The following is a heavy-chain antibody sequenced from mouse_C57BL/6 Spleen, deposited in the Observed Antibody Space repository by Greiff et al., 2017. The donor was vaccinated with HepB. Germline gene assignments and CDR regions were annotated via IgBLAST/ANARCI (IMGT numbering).Heavy chain of an antibody. V-gene: IGHV1-42*01. D-gene: IGHD4-1*02. CDR3: ARQASTGRGFAY. Sequence: EVKLQESGPELVKPGASVKISCKASGYSFTGYYMNWVKQSPEKSLEWIGEINPSTGGTTYNQKFKAKATLTVDKSSSTAYMQLKSLTSEDSAVYYCARQASTGRGFAYWGQGTLVTVSA. CDR2: INPSTGGT. CDR1: GYSFTGYY. J-gene: IGHJ3*01.